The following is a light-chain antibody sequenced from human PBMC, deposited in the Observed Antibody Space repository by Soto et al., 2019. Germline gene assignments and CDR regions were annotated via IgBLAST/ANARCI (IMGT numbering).Light chain of an antibody. Sequence: QPVLTQSPSASASLGASVKLTCTLSSGHSSYAIAWHQQQPEKGPRYLMKLNSDGRHSKGDGIPDRFSGSSSGAERYLTISSLQSEDEADYYCQTWGAGIRVVGGGTKLTVL. CDR2: LNSDGRH. V-gene: IGLV4-69*01. CDR1: SGHSSYA. CDR3: QTWGAGIRV. J-gene: IGLJ2*01.